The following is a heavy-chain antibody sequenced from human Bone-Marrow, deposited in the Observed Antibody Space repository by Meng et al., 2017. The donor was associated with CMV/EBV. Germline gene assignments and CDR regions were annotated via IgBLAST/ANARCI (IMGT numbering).Heavy chain of an antibody. CDR1: GFTVSSNY. CDR3: ARVDSNLNYYYYYGMDV. J-gene: IGHJ6*02. CDR2: IYSGGST. V-gene: IGHV3-53*01. D-gene: IGHD3-22*01. Sequence: ETLSLTCAASGFTVSSNYMSWVRQAPGKGLEWVSVIYSGGSTYYADSVKGRFTISRDNSKNTLYLQMSSLRAEDTAVYYCARVDSNLNYYYYYGMDVWGQGTTVTVSS.